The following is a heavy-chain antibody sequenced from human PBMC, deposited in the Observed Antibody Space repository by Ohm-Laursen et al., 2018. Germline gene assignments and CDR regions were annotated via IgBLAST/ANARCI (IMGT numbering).Heavy chain of an antibody. Sequence: ASVKVSCKASGYTFTSYGISWVRQAPGQGLEWMGWISAYKGNAYYAQKFQGRVTMTTDTSTSTAYMELRSLRSDDTGVYYCARDWFWGSSDYYGHDAFNMWGQGTMVTVSS. V-gene: IGHV1-18*01. CDR2: ISAYKGNA. CDR3: ARDWFWGSSDYYGHDAFNM. J-gene: IGHJ3*02. CDR1: GYTFTSYG. D-gene: IGHD3-22*01.